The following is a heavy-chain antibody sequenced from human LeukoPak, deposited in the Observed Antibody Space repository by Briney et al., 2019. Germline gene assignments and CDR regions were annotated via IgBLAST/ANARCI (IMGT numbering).Heavy chain of an antibody. CDR2: INPNSGGT. Sequence: ASVKVSCKASGYTFTSYGISWVRQAPGQGLEWMGWINPNSGGTNYAQNFQGRVTMTRDTSISTAYMELSRLKSDDTAVYYCARDGEAVAGTRLPNYWYFDLWGRGTLVTVSS. CDR3: ARDGEAVAGTRLPNYWYFDL. J-gene: IGHJ2*01. D-gene: IGHD6-19*01. V-gene: IGHV1-2*02. CDR1: GYTFTSYG.